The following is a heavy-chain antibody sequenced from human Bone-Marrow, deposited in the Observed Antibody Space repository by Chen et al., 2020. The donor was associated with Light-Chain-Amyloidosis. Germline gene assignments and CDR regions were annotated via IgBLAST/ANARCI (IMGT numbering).Heavy chain of an antibody. CDR1: GYTFPNYW. Sequence: VKRPGESLKISCKGSGYTFPNYWIGWVRQMPGKGLEWMGVIYPDDSDARYSPSFEGQVTISADKSITTAYLQWRSLKASDTAMYYCARRRDGYNFDYWGQGTLVTVSS. V-gene: IGHV5-51*01. J-gene: IGHJ4*02. D-gene: IGHD5-12*01. CDR3: ARRRDGYNFDY. CDR2: IYPDDSDA.